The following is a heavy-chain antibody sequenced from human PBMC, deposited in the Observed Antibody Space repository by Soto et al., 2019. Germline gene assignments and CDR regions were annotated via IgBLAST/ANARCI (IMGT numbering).Heavy chain of an antibody. V-gene: IGHV4-4*02. CDR3: ARVLYDAFDI. Sequence: PSETLSLTCAVSGGSISSSNWWSWVRQPPGKGLEWIGYSYHSGSTNYNPSLKSRVTISVDTSKNQFSLKLSSVTAADTAVYYCARVLYDAFDIWGQGTMVTVSS. D-gene: IGHD2-15*01. CDR1: GGSISSSNW. CDR2: SYHSGST. J-gene: IGHJ3*02.